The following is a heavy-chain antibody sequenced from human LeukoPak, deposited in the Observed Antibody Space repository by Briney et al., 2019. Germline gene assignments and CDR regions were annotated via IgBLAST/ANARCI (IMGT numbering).Heavy chain of an antibody. D-gene: IGHD2-15*01. V-gene: IGHV3-23*01. Sequence: YPGGSLRLSCAASGFTFSSYAMSWVRQAPGKGLEWVSAISGSGGSTYYADSVKGRFTISRDNSKNTLYLQMNSLRAEDTAVYYCAKDRSPGGLLPDYWGQGTLVTVSS. CDR2: ISGSGGST. CDR3: AKDRSPGGLLPDY. CDR1: GFTFSSYA. J-gene: IGHJ4*02.